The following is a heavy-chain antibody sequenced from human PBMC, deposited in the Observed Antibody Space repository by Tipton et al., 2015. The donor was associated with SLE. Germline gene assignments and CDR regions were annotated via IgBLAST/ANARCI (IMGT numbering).Heavy chain of an antibody. CDR1: GGSITRGGCY. CDR3: ARGSGWYSYWYFDL. D-gene: IGHD6-19*01. CDR2: IYYSGTT. V-gene: IGHV4-61*08. J-gene: IGHJ2*01. Sequence: TLSLTCTVSGGSITRGGCYWSWIRQLPGKGLEWIGYIYYSGTTNYNPSLKGRVTISVDTSKNQFSLKLSSVTAADTAVYYCARGSGWYSYWYFDLWGLGTLVTVSS.